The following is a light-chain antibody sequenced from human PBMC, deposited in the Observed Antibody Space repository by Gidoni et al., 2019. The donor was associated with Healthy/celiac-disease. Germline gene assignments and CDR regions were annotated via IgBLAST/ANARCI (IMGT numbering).Light chain of an antibody. CDR3: QQYGSSPPYT. V-gene: IGKV3-20*01. CDR1: QSVSSSY. CDR2: GAS. J-gene: IGKJ2*01. Sequence: VSTQSPGTLSLSPSERATLSCRASQSVSSSYLAWYQQKPGQAPRLLIYGASSRATGIPDRFSGSGSGTDFTLTISRLEPEDFAVYYCQQYGSSPPYTFGQGTKLEIK.